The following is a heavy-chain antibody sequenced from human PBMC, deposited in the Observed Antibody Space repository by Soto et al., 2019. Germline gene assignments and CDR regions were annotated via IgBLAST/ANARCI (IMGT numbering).Heavy chain of an antibody. J-gene: IGHJ4*02. CDR2: IWYDGSNK. V-gene: IGHV3-33*01. CDR1: GFTFSSYG. CDR3: ARGSSYGFDY. Sequence: QVQLVESGGGVVQPGRSLRLSCAASGFTFSSYGMHWVRQAPGKGLEWVAVIWYDGSNKYYADSVKGRFTISRDNSKNTLYLQMNSLRAEDTAVYYCARGSSYGFDYWGQGTLVTVSS. D-gene: IGHD5-18*01.